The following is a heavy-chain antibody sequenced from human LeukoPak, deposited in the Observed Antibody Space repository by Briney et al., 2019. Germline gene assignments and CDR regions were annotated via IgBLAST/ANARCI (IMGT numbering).Heavy chain of an antibody. J-gene: IGHJ6*02. CDR3: ARVVHRDV. Sequence: PGGSLRLSCAASGFTLSTYEMNWVRRAPGKGLEWVSYTSTSGSIKYYTGSVKGRFTISRDNAKNSLYLQMNSLRAEDTAVYYCARVVHRDVWGQGTTVTVSS. D-gene: IGHD3-10*01. V-gene: IGHV3-48*03. CDR2: TSTSGSIK. CDR1: GFTLSTYE.